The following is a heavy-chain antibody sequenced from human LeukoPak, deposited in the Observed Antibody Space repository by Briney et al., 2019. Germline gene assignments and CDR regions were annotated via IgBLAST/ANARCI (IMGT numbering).Heavy chain of an antibody. Sequence: PSQTLSLTCTGSGGSISSGGYYWSCIRQHPGRGLEWIGYIYYSGSTYYNPSLKSRVTISVDTSKNQFSLKLSSVTAADAAVYYCARAPYYDSSGYFGWWFDPWGQGTLVTVSS. CDR2: IYYSGST. D-gene: IGHD3-22*01. CDR1: GGSISSGGYY. CDR3: ARAPYYDSSGYFGWWFDP. J-gene: IGHJ5*02. V-gene: IGHV4-31*03.